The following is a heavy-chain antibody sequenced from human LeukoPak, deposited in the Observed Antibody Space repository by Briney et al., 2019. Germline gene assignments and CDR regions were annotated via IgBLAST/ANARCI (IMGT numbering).Heavy chain of an antibody. CDR2: IRNNGDST. D-gene: IGHD6-19*01. Sequence: GGSLSLSCAASGFTFSSYAMHWVRQPPGKGLEYVSAIRNNGDSTYYANSVKGRFTISRDNSKNTLYLQMGSLRAEDMAVYYCARIPGYSSGHWWYFDLWGRGNLVTVSS. J-gene: IGHJ2*01. CDR3: ARIPGYSSGHWWYFDL. V-gene: IGHV3-64*01. CDR1: GFTFSSYA.